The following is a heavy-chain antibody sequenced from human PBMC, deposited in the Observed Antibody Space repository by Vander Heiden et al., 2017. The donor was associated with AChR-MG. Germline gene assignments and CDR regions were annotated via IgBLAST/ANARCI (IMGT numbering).Heavy chain of an antibody. Sequence: QAQLQQWGAGLLKPPETLSLTCAAYGGSFGGYDWSWIRQPPGKGLEWIGEIKHSGSTNYNPSLKSRVTISVDTSKNQFSLKLSSVTAADTAVYYCARTAWGWWSPYYFDYWGQGTLVTVSS. CDR1: GGSFGGYD. V-gene: IGHV4-34*01. CDR2: IKHSGST. CDR3: ARTAWGWWSPYYFDY. J-gene: IGHJ4*02. D-gene: IGHD2-8*02.